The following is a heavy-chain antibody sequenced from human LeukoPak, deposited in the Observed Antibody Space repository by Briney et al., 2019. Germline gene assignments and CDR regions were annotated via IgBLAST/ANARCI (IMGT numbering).Heavy chain of an antibody. Sequence: SETLSLTCTVSGGSISSGNYYWNWIRQPAGKGLEWIGRIYTSGSTNYNPFLKSRVTISGDTSKNQFSLKPSSVTAADTAVYYCARGDYYDSSGYSGPFDYWGQGTLVTVSS. V-gene: IGHV4-61*02. D-gene: IGHD3-22*01. CDR3: ARGDYYDSSGYSGPFDY. CDR1: GGSISSGNYY. CDR2: IYTSGST. J-gene: IGHJ4*02.